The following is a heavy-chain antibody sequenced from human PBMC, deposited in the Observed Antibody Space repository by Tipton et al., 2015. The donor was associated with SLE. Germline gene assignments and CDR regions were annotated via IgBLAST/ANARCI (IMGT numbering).Heavy chain of an antibody. D-gene: IGHD1-1*01. CDR2: INHSGST. CDR3: ARAGFTSNWHVDY. J-gene: IGHJ4*02. V-gene: IGHV4-34*01. Sequence: LRLSCAVSRFTFDDYALHWVRQAPGKGLEWIGEINHSGSTNYNPSLKSRITISVDTSKNQFSLNLTSVTAADTAVYYCARAGFTSNWHVDYWGQGTLVTVSP. CDR1: RFTFDDYA.